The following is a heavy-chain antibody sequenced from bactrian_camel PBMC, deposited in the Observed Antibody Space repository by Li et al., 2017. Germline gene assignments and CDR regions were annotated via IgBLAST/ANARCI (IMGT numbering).Heavy chain of an antibody. D-gene: IGHD4*01. Sequence: VQLVESGGGSVQAGGSLRLSCTTSGYSYFSGYCMGWFRQAPGKGREGIAGIHPSGRTSYAASVQGRFTISKANGGKTLLLQMNNLQPEDTAMYYCATDFNDGRLDYDGACVNVGVLGQGTQVTVS. V-gene: IGHV3S42*01. J-gene: IGHJ4*01. CDR1: GYSYFSGYC. CDR2: IHPSGRT.